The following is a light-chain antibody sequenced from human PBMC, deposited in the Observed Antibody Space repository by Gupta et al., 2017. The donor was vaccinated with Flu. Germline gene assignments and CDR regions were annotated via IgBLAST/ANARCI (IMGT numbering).Light chain of an antibody. CDR2: VNSDGSH. CDR3: QTWGTDIVV. Sequence: QLVVTQSPSASASLGASVKLTCTLSNGHIHYAIACHQQQAEKDPRYLMKVNSDGSHSKGDGISDRFSGSSSGAERHLTISSLQFEDEADYYCQTWGTDIVVFGGGTKLTVL. CDR1: NGHIHYA. V-gene: IGLV4-69*01. J-gene: IGLJ2*01.